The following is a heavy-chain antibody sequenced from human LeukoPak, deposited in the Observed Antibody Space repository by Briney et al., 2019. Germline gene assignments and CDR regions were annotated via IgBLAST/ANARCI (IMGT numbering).Heavy chain of an antibody. D-gene: IGHD5-18*01. CDR3: AKDFSPHTAMAYYYGMDV. CDR1: GFTFSSYG. Sequence: GESLRLSCAASGFTFSSYGMHWVRQAPGKGLEWVAVISYDGSNKYYADSVKGRFTISRDNSKNTLYLQMNSLRAEDTAVYYCAKDFSPHTAMAYYYGMDVWGQGTTVTVSS. J-gene: IGHJ6*02. CDR2: ISYDGSNK. V-gene: IGHV3-30*18.